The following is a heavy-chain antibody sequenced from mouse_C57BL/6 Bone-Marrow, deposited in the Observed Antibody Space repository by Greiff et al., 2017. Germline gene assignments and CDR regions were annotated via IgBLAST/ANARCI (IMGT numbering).Heavy chain of an antibody. V-gene: IGHV1-55*01. CDR1: GYTFTSYW. CDR2: IYPTSGRT. J-gene: IGHJ2*01. Sequence: QVQLQQPGAELVKPGASVKMSCKASGYTFTSYWITWVKQRPGQGLEWIGDIYPTSGRTNYNEKCKSKAILTVDTSSNTAYMQLSSLTSEDSAVFYCARSGPLGRSFDYWGQGTTLTGSS. CDR3: ARSGPLGRSFDY. D-gene: IGHD4-1*01.